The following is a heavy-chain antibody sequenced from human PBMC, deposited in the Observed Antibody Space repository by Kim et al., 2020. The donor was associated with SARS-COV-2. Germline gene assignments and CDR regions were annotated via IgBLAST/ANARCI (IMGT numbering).Heavy chain of an antibody. Sequence: YADSVKGRYTISRDNSKNALYLQMNRLRAEDTAVYYCARDTTGTAHFDYWGQGTLVTVSS. CDR3: ARDTTGTAHFDY. V-gene: IGHV3-30*07. J-gene: IGHJ4*02. D-gene: IGHD1-1*01.